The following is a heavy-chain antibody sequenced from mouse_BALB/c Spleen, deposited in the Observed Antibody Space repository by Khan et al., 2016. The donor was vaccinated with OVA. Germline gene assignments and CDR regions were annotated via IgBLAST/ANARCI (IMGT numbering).Heavy chain of an antibody. CDR2: INTYTGEP. CDR1: GYTFTNYG. J-gene: IGHJ1*01. CDR3: ARIASYWYSDV. V-gene: IGHV9-1*02. Sequence: QIQLVQSGPELKKPGETVKISCKASGYTFTNYGMNWVKQAPGKGLKWMGWINTYTGEPTYADDFKGRFAFSLETSASTAYLQINNLKNEDMTTYFSARIASYWYSDVWGAGTTVTVSS.